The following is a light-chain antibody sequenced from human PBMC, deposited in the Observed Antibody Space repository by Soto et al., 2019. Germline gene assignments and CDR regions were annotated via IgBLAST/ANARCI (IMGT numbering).Light chain of an antibody. Sequence: QSVLTQPSSVSGSPGQSITISCPGTSRDVGSYNLVSWYQQHPGKAPKLMIYEVNKRPSGVSNRFSGSKSGNTASLTISGLQAEDEADYYCCSYAGSGAYVFGTGTKVTVL. CDR2: EVN. J-gene: IGLJ1*01. V-gene: IGLV2-23*02. CDR1: SRDVGSYNL. CDR3: CSYAGSGAYV.